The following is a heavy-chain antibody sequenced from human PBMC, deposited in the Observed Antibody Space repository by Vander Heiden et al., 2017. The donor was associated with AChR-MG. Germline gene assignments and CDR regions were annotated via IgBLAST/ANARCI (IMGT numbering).Heavy chain of an antibody. J-gene: IGHJ5*02. CDR2: IYYTGNT. Sequence: QLQLQESGPGLVKPSETLSLTCTVSGDSISSSSYSWGWVRQPPGKGLEWIGSIYYTGNTFSNPSLRSRLTMSVDTSKNQFSLNLTLVTVADTAVYYCARIIWFGQKSHDPWGQGTLVTVSS. CDR3: ARIIWFGQKSHDP. V-gene: IGHV4-39*01. CDR1: GDSISSSSYS. D-gene: IGHD3-10*01.